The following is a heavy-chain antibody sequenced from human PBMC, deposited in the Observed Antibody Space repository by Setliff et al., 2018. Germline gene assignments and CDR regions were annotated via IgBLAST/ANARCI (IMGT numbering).Heavy chain of an antibody. CDR1: GFTFSDYY. CDR2: ITNSGGTI. CDR3: RLWFGETSRDY. Sequence: GGSLRLSCAASGFTFSDYYMSWIRQAPGKGLEWVSYITNSGGTIYYADSVKGRFTISRDNAKNSLFLQMNSLRAEDTALYYCRLWFGETSRDYWGQGTLVTVSS. J-gene: IGHJ4*02. V-gene: IGHV3-11*04. D-gene: IGHD3-10*01.